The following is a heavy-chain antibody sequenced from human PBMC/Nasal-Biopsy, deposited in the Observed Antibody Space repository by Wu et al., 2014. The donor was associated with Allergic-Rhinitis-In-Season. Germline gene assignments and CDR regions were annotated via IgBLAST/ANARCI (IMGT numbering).Heavy chain of an antibody. Sequence: LRLSCAASGFIFSTSAIHWVRQASGKGLEWVGRIRSKVNDYATEYTASVEGRFTISRDDSKSTAYLQMNSLKVEDTAVYYCTSQYLGGVWGQGTTVTVSS. D-gene: IGHD3-16*01. J-gene: IGHJ6*02. V-gene: IGHV3-73*01. CDR2: IRSKVNDYAT. CDR1: GFIFSTSA. CDR3: TSQYLGGV.